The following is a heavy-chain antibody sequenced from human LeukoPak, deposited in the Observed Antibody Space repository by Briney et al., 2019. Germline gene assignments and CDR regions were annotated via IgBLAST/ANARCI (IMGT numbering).Heavy chain of an antibody. J-gene: IGHJ4*02. V-gene: IGHV3-74*01. Sequence: GGSLRLSCAASGFTFSSYWMHWVRQAPGKGLVWVSRCNSDGSSTSYADSVKGRFTISRDNAKNTVYLQMNSLRDEDTAVYYCARGYTNYPFDYWGQGTLVTVSS. CDR2: CNSDGSST. D-gene: IGHD1-1*01. CDR1: GFTFSSYW. CDR3: ARGYTNYPFDY.